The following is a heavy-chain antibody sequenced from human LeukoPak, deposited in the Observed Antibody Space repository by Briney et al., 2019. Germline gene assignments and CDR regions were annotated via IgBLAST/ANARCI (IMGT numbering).Heavy chain of an antibody. V-gene: IGHV3-21*01. CDR2: ISSSSSYI. D-gene: IGHD5-18*01. CDR1: GFTFSSYS. J-gene: IGHJ4*02. CDR3: ARGGYSYGYSDY. Sequence: KTGGSLRLSCAASGFTFSSYSMNWVRQAPGKGLEWVSSISSSSSYIYYADSVKGRFTISRDNAKNSLYLQMNSLRAEDTAVYYCARGGYSYGYSDYWGRGTLVTVSS.